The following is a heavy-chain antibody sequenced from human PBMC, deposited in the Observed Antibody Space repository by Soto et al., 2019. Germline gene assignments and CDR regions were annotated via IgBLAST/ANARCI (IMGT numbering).Heavy chain of an antibody. CDR1: GGTFSSYT. CDR2: IIPILGIA. CDR3: AIQKGGGGFCISTSCYGGYYYYYMDV. Sequence: SVKVSCKASGGTFSSYTISWVRQAPGQGLEWMGRIIPILGIANYAQKFQGRVTITADKSTSTAYMELSSLRSEDTAVYYCAIQKGGGGFCISTSCYGGYYYYYMDVWGKGTTVTVSS. D-gene: IGHD2-2*01. J-gene: IGHJ6*03. V-gene: IGHV1-69*02.